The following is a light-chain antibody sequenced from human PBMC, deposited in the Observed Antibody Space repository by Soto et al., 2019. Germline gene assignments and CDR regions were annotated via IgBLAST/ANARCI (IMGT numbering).Light chain of an antibody. Sequence: PGERTTLSCRASQSVSSNFLDWYQQKPGQAPRLLIYGASSRATGIPDRFSGSGSGTDFTLTISRLEPEDFAIYYCQPYNNWPLTFGGGTKVESK. J-gene: IGKJ4*01. V-gene: IGKV3-20*01. CDR2: GAS. CDR3: QPYNNWPLT. CDR1: QSVSSNF.